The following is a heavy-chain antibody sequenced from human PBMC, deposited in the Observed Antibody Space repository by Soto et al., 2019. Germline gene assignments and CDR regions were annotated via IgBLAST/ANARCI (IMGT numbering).Heavy chain of an antibody. CDR3: TRDYYDSSGYYPKFDY. D-gene: IGHD3-22*01. J-gene: IGHJ4*02. CDR2: INAGDGNT. Sequence: ASVKVSCKASGYTFVTYAMHWVRQAPGQRLEWMGWINAGDGNTKYSPNFQGRVTITKDTSASTVYMELSSLRSEDTAVYFCTRDYYDSSGYYPKFDYWGQGTLVTVSS. V-gene: IGHV1-3*01. CDR1: GYTFVTYA.